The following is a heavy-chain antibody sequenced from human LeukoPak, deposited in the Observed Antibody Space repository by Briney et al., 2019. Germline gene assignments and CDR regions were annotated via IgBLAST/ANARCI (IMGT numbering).Heavy chain of an antibody. CDR1: GVSISSSSYY. CDR3: ARGHRSGSLGTDY. V-gene: IGHV4-39*01. CDR2: IYYSGST. Sequence: SETLSLTCTVSGVSISSSSYYWGWIRQPPGKGLEWIGSIYYSGSTYFNPSLKSRVTISVDTSKNQFPLKLSSVTAADTAVYYCARGHRSGSLGTDYWGQGTLVTVSS. J-gene: IGHJ4*02. D-gene: IGHD3-10*01.